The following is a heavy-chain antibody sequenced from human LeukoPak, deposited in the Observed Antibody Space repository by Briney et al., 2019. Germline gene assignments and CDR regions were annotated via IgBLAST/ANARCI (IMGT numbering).Heavy chain of an antibody. D-gene: IGHD2-2*01. Sequence: GGSLRLSCAASGFYFDDYAMHWVRQAPGKGLEWVSGISWNSGTIGQADSVKGRFTISRDNAKDSLYLQMNSLRAEDTALYYCVKGYCTSSSCFFTYYYGMDVWGQGTTVTVSS. V-gene: IGHV3-9*01. CDR2: ISWNSGTI. CDR1: GFYFDDYA. CDR3: VKGYCTSSSCFFTYYYGMDV. J-gene: IGHJ6*02.